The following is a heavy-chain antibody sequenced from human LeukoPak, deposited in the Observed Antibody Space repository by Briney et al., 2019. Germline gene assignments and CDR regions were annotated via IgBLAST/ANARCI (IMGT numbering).Heavy chain of an antibody. V-gene: IGHV3-23*01. CDR2: ISGSGGST. J-gene: IGHJ6*03. Sequence: SGGSLRLSCAASGFTFSSYAMSWVRQAPGKGLEWVSAISGSGGSTYYADSVKGRFTISRDNSKNTLYLQMNSLRAEDTAVYYCAVMRISYNYYMDVWGKGTTVTISS. CDR3: AVMRISYNYYMDV. D-gene: IGHD2-15*01. CDR1: GFTFSSYA.